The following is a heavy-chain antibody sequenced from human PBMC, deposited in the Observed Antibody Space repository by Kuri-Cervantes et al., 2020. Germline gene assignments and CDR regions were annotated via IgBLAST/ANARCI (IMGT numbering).Heavy chain of an antibody. D-gene: IGHD1-26*01. J-gene: IGHJ4*02. CDR2: ISYDGSEK. CDR1: RFTFGDYA. V-gene: IGHV3-30*18. Sequence: GESLKISCTASRFTFGDYAMSWVRQAPGMGLEWVAAISYDGSEKYYADSVRGRFTISRDNSKNTLYLQMNSLTTEDTAVFYCAKQTVGSYFDYWGQGTLVTVSS. CDR3: AKQTVGSYFDY.